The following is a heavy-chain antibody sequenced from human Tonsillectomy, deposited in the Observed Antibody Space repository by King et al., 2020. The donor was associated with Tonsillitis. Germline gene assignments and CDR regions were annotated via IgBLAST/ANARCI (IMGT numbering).Heavy chain of an antibody. V-gene: IGHV3-23*04. J-gene: IGHJ4*02. CDR3: AKARGVAVAGISDGRFDY. D-gene: IGHD6-19*01. CDR1: GFTFSSYA. CDR2: ISGSGGST. Sequence: EVQLVESGGGLVQPGGSLRLSCAASGFTFSSYAMSWVRQAPGKGLEWVSAISGSGGSTYYADSVKGRFTISRDNSKNTLYLQMNSLRAEDTAVYYCAKARGVAVAGISDGRFDYWGQGTLVTVSS.